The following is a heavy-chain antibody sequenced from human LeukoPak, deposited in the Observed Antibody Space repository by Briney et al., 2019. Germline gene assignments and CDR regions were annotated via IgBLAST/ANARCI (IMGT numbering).Heavy chain of an antibody. V-gene: IGHV1-2*02. J-gene: IGHJ4*02. CDR2: INPNGGT. CDR3: ARGIAIIPAGVLDY. CDR1: GYTFTGYY. Sequence: GASVKVSCKASGYTFTGYYMHWVRQAPGQGLEWMGWINPNGGTNYVQKFQGRVTMTRDTSISTAYLELSRLRFDDTAVYCCARGIAIIPAGVLDYWGQGTLVTVSS. D-gene: IGHD2-2*01.